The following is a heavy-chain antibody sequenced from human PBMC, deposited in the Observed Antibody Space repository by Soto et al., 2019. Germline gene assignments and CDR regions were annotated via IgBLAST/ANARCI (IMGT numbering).Heavy chain of an antibody. CDR1: GFTFSRYW. CDR3: TRDPPGTGIDY. CDR2: IKPDGSST. J-gene: IGHJ4*02. Sequence: SLRLSCAVSGFTFSRYWMHWVRQAPGKGLVWVSRIKPDGSSTWYADSVKGRFTISRDNARNTLYLQMISLRAEDTAVYYCTRDPPGTGIDYWGQGTLVTVTS. V-gene: IGHV3-74*01. D-gene: IGHD1-1*01.